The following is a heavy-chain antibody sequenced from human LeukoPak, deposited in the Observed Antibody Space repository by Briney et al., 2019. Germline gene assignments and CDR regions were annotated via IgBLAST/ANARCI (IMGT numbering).Heavy chain of an antibody. CDR3: AKESSGYYRPNDY. V-gene: IGHV3-23*01. CDR2: ISGSGVST. D-gene: IGHD3-22*01. CDR1: GFTFSSYA. J-gene: IGHJ4*02. Sequence: PGGSQRLSCAASGFTFSSYAMNWVRQAPGKGLEWVSGISGSGVSTYYADSVKGRFTISRDNSKNMLYLQMNSLRAEDTAVYYCAKESSGYYRPNDYWGQGTLVSVSS.